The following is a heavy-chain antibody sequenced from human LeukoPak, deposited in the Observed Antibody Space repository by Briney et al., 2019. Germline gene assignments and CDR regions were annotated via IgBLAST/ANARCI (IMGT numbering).Heavy chain of an antibody. V-gene: IGHV1-69*04. CDR1: GYTFTGYY. Sequence: ASVKVSCKASGYTFTGYYMHWVRQAPGQGLEWMGRIIPILGIANYAQKFQGRVTITADKSTSTAYMELSSLRSEDTAVYYCARDAYYYDSSGYYSFDYWGQGTLVTVSS. CDR3: ARDAYYYDSSGYYSFDY. D-gene: IGHD3-22*01. CDR2: IIPILGIA. J-gene: IGHJ4*02.